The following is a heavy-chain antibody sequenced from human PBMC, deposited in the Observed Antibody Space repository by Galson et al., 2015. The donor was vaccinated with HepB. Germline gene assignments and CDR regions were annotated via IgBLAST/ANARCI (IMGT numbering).Heavy chain of an antibody. V-gene: IGHV3-7*03. CDR2: IKPDGSEQ. Sequence: SLRLSCAASGFTLSTSRMTWVRQAPGEGLEWVANIKPDGSEQYYADSVKGRCTISRDNAGNSLYLQINSLRNEDTAVYYCAKDHITGWSFDSWGQGTLVTVSS. CDR3: AKDHITGWSFDS. CDR1: GFTLSTSR. D-gene: IGHD6-19*01. J-gene: IGHJ4*02.